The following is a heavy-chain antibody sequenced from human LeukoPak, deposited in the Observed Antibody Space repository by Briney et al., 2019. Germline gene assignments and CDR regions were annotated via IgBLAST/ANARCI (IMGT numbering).Heavy chain of an antibody. V-gene: IGHV1-69*01. CDR1: GGTFSSYA. Sequence: GASVKVSCTASGGTFSSYAISWVRQAPGQGLEWMGGIIPIFGTANYAQKFQGRVTITADESTSTAYMELSSLGSEDTAVYYCARTGSTGTYGYFDYWGQGTLVTVSS. J-gene: IGHJ4*02. CDR2: IIPIFGTA. D-gene: IGHD1-1*01. CDR3: ARTGSTGTYGYFDY.